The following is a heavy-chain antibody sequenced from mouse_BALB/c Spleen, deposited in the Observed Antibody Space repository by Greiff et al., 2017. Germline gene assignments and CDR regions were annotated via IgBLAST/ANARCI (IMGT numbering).Heavy chain of an antibody. Sequence: QVHVKQSGAELAKPGASVKMSCKASGYTFTSYWMHWVKQRPGQGLEWIGYINPSTGYTEYNQKFKDKATLTADKSSSTAYMQLSSLTSEDSAVYYCTRRDYYGSLWFAYWGQGTLVTVSA. CDR2: INPSTGYT. D-gene: IGHD1-1*01. J-gene: IGHJ3*01. CDR3: TRRDYYGSLWFAY. V-gene: IGHV1-7*01. CDR1: GYTFTSYW.